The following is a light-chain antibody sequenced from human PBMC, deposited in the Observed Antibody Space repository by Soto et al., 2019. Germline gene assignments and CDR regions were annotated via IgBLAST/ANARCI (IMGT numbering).Light chain of an antibody. J-gene: IGKJ2*01. CDR1: QSFNTW. Sequence: DVQMTQSPSSLSPSVGDRVTITCRASQSFNTWLAWYQQKPGKAPKLLIYKTSILESGVPSRFSGSGSGTEFTLTISSLQPEDSATYYCQQYNSHPYTFGQWTKV. V-gene: IGKV1-5*03. CDR2: KTS. CDR3: QQYNSHPYT.